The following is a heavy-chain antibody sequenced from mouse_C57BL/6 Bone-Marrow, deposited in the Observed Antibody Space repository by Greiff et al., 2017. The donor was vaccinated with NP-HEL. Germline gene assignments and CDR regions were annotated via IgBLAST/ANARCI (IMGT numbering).Heavy chain of an antibody. CDR2: IRNKANGYTT. V-gene: IGHV7-3*01. CDR1: GFTFTDYY. CDR3: ARDGGGGSSYWYFDV. J-gene: IGHJ1*03. Sequence: EVKLMESGGGLVQPGGSLSLSCAASGFTFTDYYMSWVRQPPGKALEWLGFIRNKANGYTTEYSASVKGRFTISRYNSQSILYLPMNALRAEDSATYYCARDGGGGSSYWYFDVWGTGTTVTVSS. D-gene: IGHD1-1*01.